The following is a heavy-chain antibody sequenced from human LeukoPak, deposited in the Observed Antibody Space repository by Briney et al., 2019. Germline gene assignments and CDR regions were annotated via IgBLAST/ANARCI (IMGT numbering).Heavy chain of an antibody. CDR3: ARDRGLTAIWPGAFDI. D-gene: IGHD2-21*02. V-gene: IGHV3-7*01. J-gene: IGHJ3*02. Sequence: PGGSLRLSCAASGFTFSSYWMSWVRQTPGEGVEWVANIKQEGSEKHYVDSVKGRVTISRDNAKNSLYLQMNSQRAEDTAVYYCARDRGLTAIWPGAFDIWGQGTMVTVSS. CDR1: GFTFSSYW. CDR2: IKQEGSEK.